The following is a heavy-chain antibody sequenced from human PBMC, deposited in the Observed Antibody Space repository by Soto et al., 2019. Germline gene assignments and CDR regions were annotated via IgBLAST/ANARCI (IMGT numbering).Heavy chain of an antibody. Sequence: SGPTLVNPTETLTLTCTVSGFSLSKARMGVSWIRQPPGKALEWLADIFWNDERSYNTSLKSRLTISRDTSKSQVVLAMTNVDPVDTGTYFCARALREGLPIYYFDSWGQGTLVTVSS. D-gene: IGHD1-26*01. CDR1: GFSLSKARMG. CDR3: ARALREGLPIYYFDS. J-gene: IGHJ4*02. CDR2: IFWNDER. V-gene: IGHV2-26*01.